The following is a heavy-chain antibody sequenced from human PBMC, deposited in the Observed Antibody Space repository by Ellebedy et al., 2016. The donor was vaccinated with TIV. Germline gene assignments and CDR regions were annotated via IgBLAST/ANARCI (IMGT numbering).Heavy chain of an antibody. CDR1: GFSLSNYT. CDR3: ARDQWLGRAYYFDS. J-gene: IGHJ4*02. D-gene: IGHD6-19*01. V-gene: IGHV3-21*01. CDR2: FSSFNGFI. Sequence: GESLKISCAASGFSLSNYTMNWVRQAPGKGLEWVSIFSSFNGFIWNADSVKGRFTISRDKAKNSLYLQMKSLRADDTAVYYCARDQWLGRAYYFDSWGQGTLVTVSS.